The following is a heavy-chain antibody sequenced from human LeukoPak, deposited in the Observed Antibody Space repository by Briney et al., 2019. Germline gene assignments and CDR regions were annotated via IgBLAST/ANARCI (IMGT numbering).Heavy chain of an antibody. CDR3: ARDSIQQQLVLEDRGYPYYFEH. V-gene: IGHV3-23*01. CDR2: ISGSSSDT. CDR1: GFTFSNYA. Sequence: GRSLRLSCAASGFTFSNYAMHWVRQAPGRGLEWVSGISGSSSDTYYADSVKGRFTISISRDNLKDTLYLQMNSLRAEDTAVYYCARDSIQQQLVLEDRGYPYYFEHWGQGTLVTVSS. J-gene: IGHJ4*02. D-gene: IGHD6-13*01.